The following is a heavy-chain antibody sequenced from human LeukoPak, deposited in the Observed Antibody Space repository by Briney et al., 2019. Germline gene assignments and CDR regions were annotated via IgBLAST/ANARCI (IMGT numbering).Heavy chain of an antibody. CDR2: VDPSGDIA. Sequence: ASVKVSCKTSGYTFIHYYMHWVRQASGEGFEWMGIVDPSGDIATYAQKFQGRVTLTTDTSTSTFYMELSSLRSEDTAICYCARDSFGVRGFDHWGQGTPVTVSS. CDR3: ARDSFGVRGFDH. CDR1: GYTFIHYY. V-gene: IGHV1-46*01. J-gene: IGHJ4*02. D-gene: IGHD3-10*01.